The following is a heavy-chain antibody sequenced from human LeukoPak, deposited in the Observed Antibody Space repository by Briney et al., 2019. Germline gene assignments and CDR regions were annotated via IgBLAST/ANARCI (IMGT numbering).Heavy chain of an antibody. CDR3: ARGGGCTNGVCATYFDF. D-gene: IGHD2-8*01. Sequence: SGESLKISCKGSGYSFTSYWIGWVRQMPGKGLEWMGFIFPGDSDTRYSPSFRGQVTISADMSISTAYLQWSSLKASDTAMYYCARGGGCTNGVCATYFDFWGQGTLVTVSS. V-gene: IGHV5-51*01. J-gene: IGHJ4*02. CDR1: GYSFTSYW. CDR2: IFPGDSDT.